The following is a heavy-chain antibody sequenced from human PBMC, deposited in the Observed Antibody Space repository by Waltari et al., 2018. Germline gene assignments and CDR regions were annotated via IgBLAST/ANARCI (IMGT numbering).Heavy chain of an antibody. V-gene: IGHV3-21*01. CDR2: IVSGSSYI. J-gene: IGHJ4*02. D-gene: IGHD6-13*01. CDR3: AREGQQLARYLDS. CDR1: GFSFSTYA. Sequence: EVHLVESGGGLVKTGGSLRLSCAASGFSFSTYAMSGVRQTPGKGLEWVSSIVSGSSYIYYADSMKGRFVISRDDARNSLYLQVHSLRAEDTAMYYCAREGQQLARYLDSWGQGTLVTVSS.